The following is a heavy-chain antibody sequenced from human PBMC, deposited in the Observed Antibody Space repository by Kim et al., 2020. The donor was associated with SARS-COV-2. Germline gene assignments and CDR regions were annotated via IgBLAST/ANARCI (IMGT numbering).Heavy chain of an antibody. V-gene: IGHV4-34*01. CDR3: ARAPLQYQRGLDY. CDR1: GGSFSGYY. J-gene: IGHJ4*02. CDR2: INHSGST. D-gene: IGHD4-4*01. Sequence: SETLSLTCAVYGGSFSGYYWSWIRQPPGKGLEWIGEINHSGSTNYNPSLKSRVTISVDTSKNQFSLKLSSVTAADTAVYYCARAPLQYQRGLDYWGQGTLVTVSS.